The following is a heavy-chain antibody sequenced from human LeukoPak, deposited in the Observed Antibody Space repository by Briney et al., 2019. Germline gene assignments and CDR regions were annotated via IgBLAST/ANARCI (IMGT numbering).Heavy chain of an antibody. CDR2: IYYSGST. CDR3: ARHPLGPGDGYNQISGAFDI. CDR1: GGSISSYY. V-gene: IGHV4-59*08. D-gene: IGHD5-24*01. J-gene: IGHJ3*02. Sequence: SETLSLTCTVSGGSISSYYWSWIRQPPGKGLEWIRYIYYSGSTNYNPSLKSRVTISVDTSKNQFSLKLSSVTAADTAVYYCARHPLGPGDGYNQISGAFDIWGQGTMLTVSS.